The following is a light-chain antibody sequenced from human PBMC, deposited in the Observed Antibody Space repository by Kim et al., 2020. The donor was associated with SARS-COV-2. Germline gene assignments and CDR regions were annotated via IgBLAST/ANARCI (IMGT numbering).Light chain of an antibody. CDR1: QSITSNY. CDR3: QHYVWPSRT. Sequence: SPGERATLSWRASQSITSNYVAWYQQKPGQAPRLLIYGASFRATGIPDRFSGSGSGTDFTLTISRLEPEDFAVYYCQHYVWPSRTFGQGTKVDIK. CDR2: GAS. V-gene: IGKV3-20*01. J-gene: IGKJ1*01.